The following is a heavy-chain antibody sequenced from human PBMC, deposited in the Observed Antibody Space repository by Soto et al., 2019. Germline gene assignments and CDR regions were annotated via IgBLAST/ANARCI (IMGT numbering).Heavy chain of an antibody. Sequence: NPSETLSLTCTVSGGSISSSSYYWGWIRQPPGKGLEWIGSIYYSGSTYYNPSLKSRVTISVDTSKNQFSLKLSSVTAADTAVYYCVRLSSSWSPFDPWGQGTLVTVSS. CDR1: GGSISSSSYY. CDR2: IYYSGST. D-gene: IGHD6-13*01. CDR3: VRLSSSWSPFDP. V-gene: IGHV4-39*01. J-gene: IGHJ5*02.